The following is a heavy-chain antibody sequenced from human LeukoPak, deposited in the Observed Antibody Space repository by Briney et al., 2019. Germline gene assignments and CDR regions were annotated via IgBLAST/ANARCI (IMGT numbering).Heavy chain of an antibody. J-gene: IGHJ4*02. CDR2: ISYDGSNK. Sequence: GRSLRLSCAASGFTFSSYAMHWVRQAPGKGLEWVAVISYDGSNKYYADSVKGRFTISRDNSKNTLYLQMNGLRAEDTAVYYCAREGAVAGTFDYWGQGTLVTVSS. CDR1: GFTFSSYA. D-gene: IGHD6-19*01. CDR3: AREGAVAGTFDY. V-gene: IGHV3-30-3*01.